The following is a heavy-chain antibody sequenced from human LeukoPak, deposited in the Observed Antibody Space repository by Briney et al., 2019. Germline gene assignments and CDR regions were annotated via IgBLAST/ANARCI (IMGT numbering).Heavy chain of an antibody. CDR2: INYGNWNT. CDR3: ARGIYYYGSGSYYNVPFDY. V-gene: IGHV1-3*01. D-gene: IGHD3-10*01. J-gene: IGHJ4*02. CDR1: GYTFTSYA. Sequence: GSAKAFSKASGYTFTSYAMHWVRQAPGQRVEWMGWINYGNWNTKYSQKFQGRVTITRDTSASTAYMELSSLRSEDTAVYYCARGIYYYGSGSYYNVPFDYWGQGTLVTVSS.